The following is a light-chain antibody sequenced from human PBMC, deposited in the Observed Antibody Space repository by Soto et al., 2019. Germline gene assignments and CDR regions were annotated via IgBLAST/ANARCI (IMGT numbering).Light chain of an antibody. Sequence: QSVLTQPPSASGTPGQRVTISCSGSSSNIGSNYVYWYQQLPGTAPKLLIYRNNQRPSGVPDRFSGSKSGTSASLAISRLRSEDEADYYCAAWDDSLSGRNVFGTGTKLTVL. CDR2: RNN. V-gene: IGLV1-47*01. CDR3: AAWDDSLSGRNV. J-gene: IGLJ1*01. CDR1: SSNIGSNY.